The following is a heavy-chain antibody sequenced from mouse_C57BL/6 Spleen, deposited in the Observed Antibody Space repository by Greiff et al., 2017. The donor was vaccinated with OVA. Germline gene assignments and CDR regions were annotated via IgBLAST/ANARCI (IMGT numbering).Heavy chain of an antibody. CDR2: INPNNGGT. J-gene: IGHJ1*03. Sequence: VQLQQSGPELVKPGASVKISCKASGYTFTDYYMNWVKQSHGKSLEWIGDINPNNGGTSYNQKFKGKATLTVDKSSSTAYMELHSLTSEDSAVYYCASKFCYCSRSHWYFDVWGTGTTVTVSS. CDR3: ASKFCYCSRSHWYFDV. CDR1: GYTFTDYY. D-gene: IGHD1-1*01. V-gene: IGHV1-26*01.